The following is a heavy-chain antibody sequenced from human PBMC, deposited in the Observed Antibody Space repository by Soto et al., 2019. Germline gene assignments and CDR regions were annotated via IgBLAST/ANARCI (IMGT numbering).Heavy chain of an antibody. CDR1: GYTFTSYG. J-gene: IGHJ6*02. CDR2: ISAYNGNT. V-gene: IGHV1-18*01. Sequence: ASVKVSCKASGYTFTSYGISWVRQAPGQGLEWMGWISAYNGNTDYAQKLQGRVTMTTDTSTSTAYMELRSPRSDDTAVYYCARVAGSQDYYYGMDVWGQGTTVTVSS. D-gene: IGHD6-13*01. CDR3: ARVAGSQDYYYGMDV.